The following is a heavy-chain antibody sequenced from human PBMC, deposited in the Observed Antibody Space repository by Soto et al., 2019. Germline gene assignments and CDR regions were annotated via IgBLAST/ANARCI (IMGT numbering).Heavy chain of an antibody. CDR1: GGTFGSYT. Sequence: SVKVSCKASGGTFGSYTISWVRQAPGQGLEWMGRIIPILGIANYAQKFQGRVTITADKSTSTAYMELSSLRSEDTAVYYCASGGNAVTATCGMYVWGQRATLTVSS. CDR2: IIPILGIA. D-gene: IGHD3-16*01. V-gene: IGHV1-69*02. CDR3: ASGGNAVTATCGMYV. J-gene: IGHJ6*02.